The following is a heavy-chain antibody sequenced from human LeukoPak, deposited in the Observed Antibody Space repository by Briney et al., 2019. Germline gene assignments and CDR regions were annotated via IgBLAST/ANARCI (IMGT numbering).Heavy chain of an antibody. CDR3: GRGGGYYDSSGYRVDS. J-gene: IGHJ4*02. Sequence: GGSLRLSCAASGFTFSGSAMHWVRQASGKGLEWVGRIRSKANSYATAYAASVKGRFTISRDNAKNSLYLQMNSLRAEDTALYYCGRGGGYYDSSGYRVDSWGQGTLVTVSS. CDR2: IRSKANSYAT. V-gene: IGHV3-73*01. CDR1: GFTFSGSA. D-gene: IGHD3-22*01.